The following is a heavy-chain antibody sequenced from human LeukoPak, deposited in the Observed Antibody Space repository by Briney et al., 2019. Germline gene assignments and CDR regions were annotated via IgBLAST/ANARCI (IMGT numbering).Heavy chain of an antibody. CDR3: AKDHQDYYGSGSFYRGGFFDY. V-gene: IGHV3-23*01. CDR2: ISGSGGST. J-gene: IGHJ4*02. CDR1: GFIFSSYA. Sequence: GGSLRLSCVASGFIFSSYAMSWVRQAPGKGLEWVSAISGSGGSTYYADSVKGRFTISRDNSKNTLYLQMNSLRAEDTAVYYCAKDHQDYYGSGSFYRGGFFDYWGQGTPVTVSS. D-gene: IGHD3-10*01.